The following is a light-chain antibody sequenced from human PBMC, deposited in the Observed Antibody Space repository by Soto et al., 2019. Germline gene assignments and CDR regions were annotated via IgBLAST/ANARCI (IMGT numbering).Light chain of an antibody. V-gene: IGKV1-39*01. CDR3: QQRYRMPPWT. CDR2: AIS. Sequence: DIQMTQSPSSLSASVGDSVTISCRAGQTINTYLNWYQQKPGQAPKVLIFAISTLQPGVPSRFRGSGSGTEFSLTISSRQPEDAATYYWQQRYRMPPWTCGQGTKVQIK. CDR1: QTINTY. J-gene: IGKJ1*01.